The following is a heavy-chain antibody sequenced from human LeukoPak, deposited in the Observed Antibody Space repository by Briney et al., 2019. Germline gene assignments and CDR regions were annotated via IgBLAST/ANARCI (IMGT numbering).Heavy chain of an antibody. D-gene: IGHD6-19*01. Sequence: PSETLSLTCTVSGGSISSSSYYWGWIRQPPGKGLEWIGSIYYSGSTYYNPSLKSRVTISVDTSKNQFSLKLSSVTAADTAVYYCARHGSSGWYKGIFDYWGQGTLVTVSS. V-gene: IGHV4-39*01. CDR3: ARHGSSGWYKGIFDY. CDR2: IYYSGST. CDR1: GGSISSSSYY. J-gene: IGHJ4*02.